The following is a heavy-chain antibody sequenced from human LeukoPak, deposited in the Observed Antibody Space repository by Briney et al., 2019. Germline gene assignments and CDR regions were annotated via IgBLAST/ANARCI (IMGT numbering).Heavy chain of an antibody. V-gene: IGHV3-23*01. J-gene: IGHJ6*03. CDR3: AKAYSSSDYHYMDV. D-gene: IGHD6-6*01. CDR1: GFTFSSYA. CDR2: ISASGGST. Sequence: GGSLRLSCAASGFTFSSYAMSWVRQAPGKGLEWVSAISASGGSTYYADSMKGRFTISRDNSKNTLYLQMNSLRAEDTAVYYCAKAYSSSDYHYMDVWGKGTTVTVSS.